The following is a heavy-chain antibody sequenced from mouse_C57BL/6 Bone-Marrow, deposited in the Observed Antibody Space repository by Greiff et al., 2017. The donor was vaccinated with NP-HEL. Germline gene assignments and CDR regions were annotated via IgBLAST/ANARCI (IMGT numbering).Heavy chain of an antibody. V-gene: IGHV14-3*01. D-gene: IGHD1-1*01. CDR1: GFNFKNTY. J-gene: IGHJ2*01. Sequence: VQLQQSVAELVRPGASVKLSCTASGFNFKNTYMHWVKQRPEQGLEWIGRIDPANGNTKYAPKFQGKATITADTSSNTAYLQLSSLTSEDTAIYYCARRGTTVVPNYFDYWGQGTTLTVSS. CDR3: ARRGTTVVPNYFDY. CDR2: IDPANGNT.